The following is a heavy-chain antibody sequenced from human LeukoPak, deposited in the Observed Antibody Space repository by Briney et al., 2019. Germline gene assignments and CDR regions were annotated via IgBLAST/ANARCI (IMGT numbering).Heavy chain of an antibody. CDR2: ISSGSSTT. Sequence: PGGSLRLSCAASGFTFSPLGMNWVRQAPGRGLEWVSYISSGSSTTYYADSVKGRFTISRDSAKNSLYLQMNSLRAEDTAVYYCARGHSSSSGVDYWGQGTLVTVSS. D-gene: IGHD6-6*01. CDR1: GFTFSPLG. J-gene: IGHJ4*02. CDR3: ARGHSSSSGVDY. V-gene: IGHV3-48*04.